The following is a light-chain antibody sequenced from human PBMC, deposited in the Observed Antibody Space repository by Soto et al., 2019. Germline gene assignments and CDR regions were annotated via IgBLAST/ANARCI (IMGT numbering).Light chain of an antibody. CDR3: QQYDTYFRYT. Sequence: DIQMTQSPSTLSASVGDRVTITCRASQSISSRLAWYQKKPGKAPKLLIYDALNLESGVPSRFSGSGSGTEFTLSISSLQPDDFATYYSQQYDTYFRYTFGQGTKLEIK. J-gene: IGKJ2*01. V-gene: IGKV1-5*01. CDR1: QSISSR. CDR2: DAL.